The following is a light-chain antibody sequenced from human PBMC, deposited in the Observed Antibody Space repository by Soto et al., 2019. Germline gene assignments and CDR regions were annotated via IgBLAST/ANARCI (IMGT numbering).Light chain of an antibody. CDR3: SSYTSSSTPYV. V-gene: IGLV2-14*01. J-gene: IGLJ1*01. Sequence: SVLAQPASLSWSPGPSVTLSRPGNSKEFGGYNYVSWYQQHPGKAPKLMIYDVSNRPSGVSNRFSGSKSGNTASLTISGLQAEDEADYYCSSYTSSSTPYVFGTGTKVTVL. CDR2: DVS. CDR1: SKEFGGYNY.